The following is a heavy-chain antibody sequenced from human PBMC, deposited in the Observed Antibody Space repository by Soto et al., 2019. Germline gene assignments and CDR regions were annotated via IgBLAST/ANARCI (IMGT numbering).Heavy chain of an antibody. Sequence: QVPLVQSGAEVKKPGASVKVSCKASGYTFTSYAMHWVRQAPGQRLEWMGWINAGNGNTKYSQKFQGRVTITRDTSASTAYMELSSLRSEDTAVYYCARDSAAAYNWFDPWGQGTLVTVSS. D-gene: IGHD6-13*01. J-gene: IGHJ5*02. CDR2: INAGNGNT. CDR1: GYTFTSYA. CDR3: ARDSAAAYNWFDP. V-gene: IGHV1-3*01.